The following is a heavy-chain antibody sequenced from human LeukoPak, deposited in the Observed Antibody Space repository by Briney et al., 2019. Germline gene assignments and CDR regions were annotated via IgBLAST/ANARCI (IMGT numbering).Heavy chain of an antibody. V-gene: IGHV3-23*01. CDR3: AKLVPRFLEWLPYAFDI. CDR2: ISTSGGTT. CDR1: GFTFSSYA. D-gene: IGHD3-3*01. Sequence: GGSLRLSCAASGFTFSSYAMSWIRQAPGKGLEWVSAISTSGGTTYYAGSVKGRFTISRDNSKNTLYLQMNSLRAEDTAVYYCAKLVPRFLEWLPYAFDIWGQGTMVTVSS. J-gene: IGHJ3*02.